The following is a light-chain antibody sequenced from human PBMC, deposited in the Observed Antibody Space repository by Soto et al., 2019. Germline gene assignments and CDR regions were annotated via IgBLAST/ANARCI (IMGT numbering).Light chain of an antibody. J-gene: IGKJ5*01. V-gene: IGKV3-15*01. CDR2: YQS. Sequence: VLTQSPATLSVSPWASATLSWRASQIVSSYLAWYPQKTGQPPRILIYYQSTRATGLPDRFSGSGSGTQLNLTISSLQSEDFAVYYCQKYNNWPITCGQGTRLEIK. CDR1: QIVSSY. CDR3: QKYNNWPIT.